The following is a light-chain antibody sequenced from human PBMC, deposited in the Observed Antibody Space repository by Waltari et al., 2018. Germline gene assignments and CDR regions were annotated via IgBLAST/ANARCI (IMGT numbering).Light chain of an antibody. CDR3: QQYNNWPPVFT. V-gene: IGKV3-15*01. J-gene: IGKJ3*01. CDR2: GAS. CDR1: HSISNN. Sequence: EIVLTQSPATLSVSPGERATLSCRASHSISNNLAWYQQKPGQAPRLLICGASARATGIPARFSGSGSGTEFTLTISSLQSEDFAIYYCQQYNNWPPVFTFGPGTKVDF.